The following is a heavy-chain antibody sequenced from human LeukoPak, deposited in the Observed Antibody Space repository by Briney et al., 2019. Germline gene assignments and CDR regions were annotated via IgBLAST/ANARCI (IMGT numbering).Heavy chain of an antibody. CDR3: ASPRSGIMIVDAFDI. D-gene: IGHD3-22*01. Sequence: PSETLSLTCTVSGGSISSSSYYWGWIRQPPGKGLEWIGSIYYSGSTYYNPSLKSRVTISVDTSKNQFSLKLSSVTAADTAVYYCASPRSGIMIVDAFDIWGQGTMVTVSS. V-gene: IGHV4-39*01. J-gene: IGHJ3*02. CDR2: IYYSGST. CDR1: GGSISSSSYY.